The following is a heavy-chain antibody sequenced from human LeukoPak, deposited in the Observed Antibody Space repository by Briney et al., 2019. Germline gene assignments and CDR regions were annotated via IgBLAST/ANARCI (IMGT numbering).Heavy chain of an antibody. CDR2: ISSSGSSI. Sequence: GGSLRLSCAASGFSFSSSTMNWVRQAPGRGLEWVSSISSSGSSIYYADSVKGRFTISRDNAKNSLYLQINSLRAEDTAVYYCARDSYWLGGTIGAFDIWDQGTMVTVSS. CDR3: ARDSYWLGGTIGAFDI. V-gene: IGHV3-21*01. D-gene: IGHD3-10*01. CDR1: GFSFSSST. J-gene: IGHJ3*02.